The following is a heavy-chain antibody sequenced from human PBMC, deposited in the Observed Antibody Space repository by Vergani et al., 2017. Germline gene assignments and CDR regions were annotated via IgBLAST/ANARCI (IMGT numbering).Heavy chain of an antibody. CDR2: IYWDDDK. D-gene: IGHD2-15*01. CDR1: GFSLSTSGVG. CDR3: AHSQCSGGSCPEHPFDY. Sequence: QITLKESGPTLVKPTQTLTLTCTFSGFSLSTSGVGVGWIRQPPGKALEWLALIYWDDDKRYSPSLKSRLTITKDTSKNQVVLTMTNMDPVDTATYYCAHSQCSGGSCPEHPFDYWGQGTLVTVSS. J-gene: IGHJ4*02. V-gene: IGHV2-5*02.